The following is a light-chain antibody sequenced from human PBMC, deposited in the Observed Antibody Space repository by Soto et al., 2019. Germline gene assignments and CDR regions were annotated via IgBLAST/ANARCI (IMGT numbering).Light chain of an antibody. CDR3: AAWDDSLNGQV. Sequence: QSVLTQPPSASGTPGQRVTISCSGSSSNIGSNTVNWYQQLPGTAPKLLIYSNNQRPSGVPDRFSGSKSGTSASLAISELQSEDEADYYCAAWDDSLNGQVFGGGTKVTVL. J-gene: IGLJ3*02. CDR1: SSNIGSNT. V-gene: IGLV1-44*01. CDR2: SNN.